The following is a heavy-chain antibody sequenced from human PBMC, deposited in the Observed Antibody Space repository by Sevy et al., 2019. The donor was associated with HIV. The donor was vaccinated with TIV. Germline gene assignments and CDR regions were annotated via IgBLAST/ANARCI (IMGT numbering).Heavy chain of an antibody. Sequence: GGSLRLSCAASGFSLNNYWMNWVRQAPGKGLEWVANIKQDGSVKYYVDPVKGRFTISRDNARNLLYLQMNSLRVEDTALYYCVRAIAAAGSFWGQGTLVTVSS. J-gene: IGHJ4*02. CDR1: GFSLNNYW. V-gene: IGHV3-7*01. CDR3: VRAIAAAGSF. CDR2: IKQDGSVK. D-gene: IGHD6-13*01.